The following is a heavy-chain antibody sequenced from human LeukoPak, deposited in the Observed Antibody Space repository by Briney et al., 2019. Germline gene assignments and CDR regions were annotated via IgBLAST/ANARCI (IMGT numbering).Heavy chain of an antibody. CDR2: IRYDGSNK. CDR1: GFTFNSYG. J-gene: IGHJ3*02. D-gene: IGHD6-13*01. CDR3: AKEPTSRSSSVFDI. Sequence: PGGSLRLSCAASGFTFNSYGMHWVRQAPGKGLEWVAFIRYDGSNKYYADSVKGRFTISRDNSKNTLYLQVNSLRAEDTAVYYCAKEPTSRSSSVFDIWGQGTMVTVSS. V-gene: IGHV3-30*02.